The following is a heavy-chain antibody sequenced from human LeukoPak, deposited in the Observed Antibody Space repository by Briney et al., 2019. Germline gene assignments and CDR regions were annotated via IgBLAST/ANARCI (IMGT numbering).Heavy chain of an antibody. D-gene: IGHD3-10*01. CDR1: GGSFSGYY. Sequence: SETLSLTCAVYGGSFSGYYWSWIRQPPGKGLEWIGEINHSGSTNYNQSIKSRVTISVDPSKNQFSLKLSSVPAADTAVYYCARFGRYGSGDYWGQGTLVTVSS. CDR3: ARFGRYGSGDY. CDR2: INHSGST. J-gene: IGHJ4*02. V-gene: IGHV4-34*01.